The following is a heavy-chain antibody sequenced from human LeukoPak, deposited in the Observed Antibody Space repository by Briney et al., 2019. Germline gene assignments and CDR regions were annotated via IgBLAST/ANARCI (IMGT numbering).Heavy chain of an antibody. D-gene: IGHD3-22*01. CDR3: GRRRNTYYDGSGYYAGPFDH. J-gene: IGHJ4*02. Sequence: SETLSLTCTVSGGSISSSSYYWGWIRQPPGKGLEWIGSISYSGSTYYNPSLKSRVTISVDTSKNQLSLKLSSVTAADTAVYSCGRRRNTYYDGSGYYAGPFDHWGQGTLVTVSS. V-gene: IGHV4-39*07. CDR1: GGSISSSSYY. CDR2: ISYSGST.